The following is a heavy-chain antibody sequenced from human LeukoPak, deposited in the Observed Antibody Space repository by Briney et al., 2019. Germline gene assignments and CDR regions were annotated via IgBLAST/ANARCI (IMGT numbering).Heavy chain of an antibody. Sequence: GSSVKVSCKASGGTFSSYAISWVRQAPGQGLEWMGGIIPIFGTANYAQKFQGRVTITADESTSTAYMELSSLRSEDTAVYYCAAESSGSSWPYYYGMDVWGQGTTVTVSS. J-gene: IGHJ6*02. CDR2: IIPIFGTA. CDR3: AAESSGSSWPYYYGMDV. CDR1: GGTFSSYA. D-gene: IGHD6-13*01. V-gene: IGHV1-69*01.